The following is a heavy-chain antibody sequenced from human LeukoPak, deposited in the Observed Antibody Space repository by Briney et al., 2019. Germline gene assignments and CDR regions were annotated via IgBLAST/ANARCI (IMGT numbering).Heavy chain of an antibody. CDR2: IYCGGST. D-gene: IGHD2-2*01. CDR1: GASISSCTHY. V-gene: IGHV4-39*01. J-gene: IGHJ4*02. Sequence: SETLSLTCTVSGASISSCTHYWGWIRQSPGKGLEWIATIYCGGSTFYSPSLKSRVTLSVDTSKSQFSLNLSSVTAADTAIYYCARHVPDPVSGYYFDSWGQGALVTVSS. CDR3: ARHVPDPVSGYYFDS.